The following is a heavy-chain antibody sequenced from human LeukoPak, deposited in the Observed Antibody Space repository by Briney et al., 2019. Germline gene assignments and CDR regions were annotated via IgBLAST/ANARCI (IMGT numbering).Heavy chain of an antibody. V-gene: IGHV3-23*01. CDR1: GFTFRNYA. J-gene: IGHJ3*02. CDR2: ISGSGAYT. Sequence: PGGSLRLSCAASGFTFRNYAMSWVRQAPGKGLEWVSSISGSGAYTYYADSVKGRFTISRDNSKNTLYLQMSSLRAEDTAVYYCAKTQGRSKDGFDIWGQGTVVTVSS. D-gene: IGHD2-15*01. CDR3: AKTQGRSKDGFDI.